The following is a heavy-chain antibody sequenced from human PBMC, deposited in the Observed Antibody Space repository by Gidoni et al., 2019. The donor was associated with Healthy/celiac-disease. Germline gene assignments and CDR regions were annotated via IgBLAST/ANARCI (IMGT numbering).Heavy chain of an antibody. CDR3: ARSPPCIAAAGDRVEDY. CDR1: GFPVSSNY. V-gene: IGHV3-53*04. J-gene: IGHJ4*02. D-gene: IGHD6-13*01. CDR2: SYSGGST. Sequence: VQRVESGGGLVQPGGSLRVSCAASGFPVSSNYMSWVSQAPGKGLEWVSVSYSGGSTYDADSVKGRFTISRHNSKNTLYLQMNSLRAEDTAVYYWARSPPCIAAAGDRVEDYWGQGTLVTLSS.